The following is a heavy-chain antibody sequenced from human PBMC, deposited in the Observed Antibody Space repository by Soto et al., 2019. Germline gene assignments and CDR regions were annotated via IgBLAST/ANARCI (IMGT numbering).Heavy chain of an antibody. CDR2: INSDGSHT. D-gene: IGHD6-19*01. V-gene: IGHV3-74*03. J-gene: IGHJ6*02. Sequence: GGSLRLSCAASGFTFSSYWMHWVRQAPGKGLVWVSRINSDGSHTTYADSVKGRFTISRDNAKNTLYLQMNSLRAEDTAVYYCARARAVAGLYYYYYYGVDVWGQGTTVTVSS. CDR1: GFTFSSYW. CDR3: ARARAVAGLYYYYYYGVDV.